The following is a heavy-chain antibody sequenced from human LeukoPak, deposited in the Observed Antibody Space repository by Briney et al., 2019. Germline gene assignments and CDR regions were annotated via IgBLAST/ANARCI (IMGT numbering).Heavy chain of an antibody. CDR3: ARNSSVDTAMARGYFDY. V-gene: IGHV4-38-2*01. CDR1: GYSISSGYY. D-gene: IGHD5-18*01. CDR2: IYHSGST. Sequence: SETLSLTCAVSGYSISSGYYWGWIRQPPGKGLEWIGGIYHSGSTYYNPSLKSRVTISVDTSKNQFSLKLSSVTAADTAVYYCARNSSVDTAMARGYFDYWGQGTLVTVSS. J-gene: IGHJ4*02.